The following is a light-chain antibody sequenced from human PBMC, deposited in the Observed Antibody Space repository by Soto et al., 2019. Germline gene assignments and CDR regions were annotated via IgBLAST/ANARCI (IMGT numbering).Light chain of an antibody. J-gene: IGLJ2*01. Sequence: QSVLTQPASVSGSPGQSITISCTGTSSDVGGYNFVSWYQQHPGKAPKLMLYNVYDRPSGISHRFSGSRSGNTASLTISGLQAEDEAHYYCNSYRSSSTLVFGGGTKLTVL. CDR2: NVY. V-gene: IGLV2-14*03. CDR1: SSDVGGYNF. CDR3: NSYRSSSTLV.